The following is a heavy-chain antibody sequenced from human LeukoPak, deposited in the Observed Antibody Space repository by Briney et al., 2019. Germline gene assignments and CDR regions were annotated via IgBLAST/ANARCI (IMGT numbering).Heavy chain of an antibody. CDR1: GFTFSSYW. D-gene: IGHD3-3*01. CDR2: IKQDGSEE. J-gene: IGHJ6*02. Sequence: PGGSLRLSCAASGFTFSSYWMSWVRQAPGKGLEWVANIKQDGSEEYYVDSVKGRFTISRDNAKNSLYLQMNSLRAEDTALYYCARVALRFLEYSYGMDVWGQGTTVTVSS. CDR3: ARVALRFLEYSYGMDV. V-gene: IGHV3-7*01.